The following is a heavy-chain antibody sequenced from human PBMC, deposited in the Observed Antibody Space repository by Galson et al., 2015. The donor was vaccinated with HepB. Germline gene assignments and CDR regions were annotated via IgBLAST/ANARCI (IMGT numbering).Heavy chain of an antibody. CDR1: GGTFSSYA. J-gene: IGHJ5*02. Sequence: CKASGGTFSSYAISWVRQAPGQGLEWMGGIIPIFGTANYAQKFQGRVTITADESTSTAYMELSSLRSEDTAVYYCAGSRDIVVVPAAISWFDPWGQGTLVTVSS. CDR3: AGSRDIVVVPAAISWFDP. V-gene: IGHV1-69*01. D-gene: IGHD2-2*01. CDR2: IIPIFGTA.